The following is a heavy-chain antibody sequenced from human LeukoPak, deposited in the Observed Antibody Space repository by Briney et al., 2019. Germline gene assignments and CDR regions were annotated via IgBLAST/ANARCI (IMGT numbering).Heavy chain of an antibody. CDR3: ASYYYDSSGLIAHY. J-gene: IGHJ4*02. V-gene: IGHV3-64*01. Sequence: GGSLRLSCAASGFTFSSYAMHWVRQAPGKGLEYVSAISSNGGSTYYANSVKGRFTISRDNSKNTLYLQMGSLRAEDMAVYYCASYYYDSSGLIAHYWGQGTLVTVSS. CDR1: GFTFSSYA. D-gene: IGHD3-22*01. CDR2: ISSNGGST.